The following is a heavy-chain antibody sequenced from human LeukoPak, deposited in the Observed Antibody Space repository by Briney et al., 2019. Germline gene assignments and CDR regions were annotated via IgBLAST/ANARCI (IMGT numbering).Heavy chain of an antibody. Sequence: GASVKVSCKASGYTFTDYYMHWVRQAPGQGLEWMGWINPNSGGTNYAQEFQGRVTVTRDTSISTAYMELSRLRSDDTAVYYCSRESGPYCSGGSCYHYYYYGMDVWGQGTTVTVSS. D-gene: IGHD2-15*01. V-gene: IGHV1-2*02. J-gene: IGHJ6*02. CDR2: INPNSGGT. CDR1: GYTFTDYY. CDR3: SRESGPYCSGGSCYHYYYYGMDV.